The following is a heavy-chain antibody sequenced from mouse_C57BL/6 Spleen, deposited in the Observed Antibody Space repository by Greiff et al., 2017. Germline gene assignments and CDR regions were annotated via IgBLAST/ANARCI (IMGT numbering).Heavy chain of an antibody. CDR3: ARGTTVVDY. CDR1: GYAFSSSW. Sequence: QVQLKESGPELGKPGASVKISCKASGYAFSSSWMNWVKQRPGKGLEWIGRIYPGDGDTNYNGKFKGKATLTADKSSSTAYMQLSSLTSEDSAVYFCARGTTVVDYWGQGTTLTVSS. CDR2: IYPGDGDT. V-gene: IGHV1-82*01. D-gene: IGHD1-1*01. J-gene: IGHJ2*01.